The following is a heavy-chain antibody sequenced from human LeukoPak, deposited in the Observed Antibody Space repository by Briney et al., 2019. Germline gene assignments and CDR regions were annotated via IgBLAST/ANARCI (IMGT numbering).Heavy chain of an antibody. Sequence: GGSLRLSCAASGFTFSSYSMNWVRQAPGKGLEWVSSISSSSSYIYYADSVKGRFTISRDNAKNSLYLKMNSLRAEDTAVYYCARVFGGAFDIWGQGTMVTVSS. V-gene: IGHV3-21*01. CDR3: ARVFGGAFDI. CDR1: GFTFSSYS. D-gene: IGHD3-10*01. CDR2: ISSSSSYI. J-gene: IGHJ3*02.